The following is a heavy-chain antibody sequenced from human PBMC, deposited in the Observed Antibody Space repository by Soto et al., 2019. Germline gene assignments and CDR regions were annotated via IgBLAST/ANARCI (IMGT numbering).Heavy chain of an antibody. J-gene: IGHJ4*02. V-gene: IGHV4-31*03. CDR2: IYDSEST. CDR3: ARVVYYYGSGSPNAIAC. Sequence: QVQLQESGPGLVKPSQTLSLTCTVSGGSINSGGYYWSWIRQYPGKGLEWIGYIYDSESTYYNPSLKSRVAISVDTSKNQFSLKLSSVTAADTAVYYCARVVYYYGSGSPNAIACWGQGTLVTVSS. D-gene: IGHD3-10*01. CDR1: GGSINSGGYY.